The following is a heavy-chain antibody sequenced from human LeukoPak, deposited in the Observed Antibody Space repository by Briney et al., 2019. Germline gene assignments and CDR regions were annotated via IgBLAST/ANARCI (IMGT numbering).Heavy chain of an antibody. J-gene: IGHJ4*02. V-gene: IGHV4-59*08. D-gene: IGHD5-18*01. CDR2: IYYTGNT. CDR1: GSSISGYY. CDR3: ARAGYNHGFFNLDY. Sequence: SETLSLTCSVSGSSISGYYWSWIRQPPGKGLEWIGYIYYTGNTNYNPSLKSRVTISVDTSKNQFSLKVSSVTAADTALYYCARAGYNHGFFNLDYWGQGTLVTVSS.